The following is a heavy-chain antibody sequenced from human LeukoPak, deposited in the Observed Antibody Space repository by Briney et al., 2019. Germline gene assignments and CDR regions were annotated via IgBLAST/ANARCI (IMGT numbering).Heavy chain of an antibody. V-gene: IGHV2-5*02. CDR2: SYWDDYN. J-gene: IGHJ3*02. CDR1: GCSRRTRGGG. CDR3: AHSRSTKYCGRTGCYIHDAFDI. Sequence: SGPTLVKPPHTLTLTCTFSGCSRRTRGGGVGWIRQPPAKALESLSLSYWDDYNSYSPSLKSKTTINKDTSKNPVVLTMTNMDPVDTGTYYGAHSRSTKYCGRTGCYIHDAFDIWGQGTMVTVSS. D-gene: IGHD2-2*02.